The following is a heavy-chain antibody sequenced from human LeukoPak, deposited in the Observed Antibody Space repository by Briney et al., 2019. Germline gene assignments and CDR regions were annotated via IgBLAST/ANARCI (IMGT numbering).Heavy chain of an antibody. CDR1: GYTFTSYG. CDR2: ISAYNGNT. J-gene: IGHJ6*03. V-gene: IGHV1-18*01. CDR3: AREGRITIFGVVIRWYYYMDV. D-gene: IGHD3-3*01. Sequence: GASVKVSCKASGYTFTSYGISWVRQAPGQGLEWMGWISAYNGNTNYAQKLQGRVTMTTDTSTSTAYMDLRSLRSDDTAVYYCAREGRITIFGVVIRWYYYMDVWGKGTTVTVSS.